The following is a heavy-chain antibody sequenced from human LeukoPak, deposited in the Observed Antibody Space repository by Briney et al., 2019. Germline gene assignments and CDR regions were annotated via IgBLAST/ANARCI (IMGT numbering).Heavy chain of an antibody. V-gene: IGHV3-7*01. CDR2: IKQDGSEK. J-gene: IGHJ4*02. CDR3: ARGDGSGSYYKIDY. D-gene: IGHD3-10*01. Sequence: GGSLRLSCAASGFTFSSYWMNWVRQAPGKGLEWVANIKQDGSEKYYVDSVKGRFTISRDNAKNSLYLQMNSLRAEDTAVYYCARGDGSGSYYKIDYWGQGTLVTVSS. CDR1: GFTFSSYW.